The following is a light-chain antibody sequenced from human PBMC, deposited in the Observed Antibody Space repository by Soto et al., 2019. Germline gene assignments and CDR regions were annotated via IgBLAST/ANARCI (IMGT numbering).Light chain of an antibody. CDR3: QQYNTWPPDRT. CDR2: GAS. J-gene: IGKJ1*01. CDR1: QSVGSN. Sequence: EIVMTQSPATLSVSPGERATLSCRASQSVGSNLAWYQQKPGQAPRLLTYGASTRATGIPARFSGSGSGTEFTLTISSLQSEDFAIYFCQQYNTWPPDRTFGQGTKVEIK. V-gene: IGKV3-15*01.